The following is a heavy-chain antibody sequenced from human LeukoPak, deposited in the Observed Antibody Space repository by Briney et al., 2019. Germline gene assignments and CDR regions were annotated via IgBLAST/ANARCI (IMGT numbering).Heavy chain of an antibody. V-gene: IGHV3-23*01. Sequence: GGSLRLSCAASGFTFSSYAMNWVRQDPGKGLEWVSCISDSGAATYYADSVKGRFTISRDNSKNTLYLHMNSLRADDTAVYYCAKVDIPMGRLINSWGQGTLVSVSS. CDR2: ISDSGAAT. CDR3: AKVDIPMGRLINS. D-gene: IGHD5-18*01. J-gene: IGHJ4*02. CDR1: GFTFSSYA.